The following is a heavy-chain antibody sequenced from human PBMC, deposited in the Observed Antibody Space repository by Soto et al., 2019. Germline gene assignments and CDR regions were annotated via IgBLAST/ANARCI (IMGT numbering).Heavy chain of an antibody. Sequence: GAPSKVSCRASGYTFIDYYIHWVRQAPGQARERMGSINPHSGGNNFAQNFQGRITMTRHRSISTAYMEVSRLRSDDTAVYYCARDPVPPICSDDGSCYPNWFDPWGQRSQVTDSS. CDR3: ARDPVPPICSDDGSCYPNWFDP. V-gene: IGHV1-2*02. CDR2: INPHSGGN. D-gene: IGHD2-15*01. J-gene: IGHJ5*02. CDR1: GYTFIDYY.